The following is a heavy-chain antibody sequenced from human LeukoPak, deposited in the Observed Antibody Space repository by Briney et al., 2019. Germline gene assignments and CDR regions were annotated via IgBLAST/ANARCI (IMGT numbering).Heavy chain of an antibody. CDR2: ISAYNGNT. CDR1: GYTFTSYG. J-gene: IGHJ3*02. CDR3: AREGHIVVVPAAIGAPAAAGTEAFDI. D-gene: IGHD2-2*02. V-gene: IGHV1-18*01. Sequence: ASVKVSCKASGYTFTSYGISWVRQAPGQGLEWMGWISAYNGNTNYAQKLQGRVTMTTDTSTSTAYMELSSLRSEDTAVYYCAREGHIVVVPAAIGAPAAAGTEAFDIWGQGTMVTVSS.